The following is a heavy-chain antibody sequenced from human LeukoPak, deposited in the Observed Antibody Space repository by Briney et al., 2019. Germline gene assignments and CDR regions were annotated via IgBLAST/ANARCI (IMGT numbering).Heavy chain of an antibody. CDR2: IGSVTTYI. D-gene: IGHD6-19*01. CDR3: ARAIAVAGPYYFDY. CDR1: GFTFSDYT. V-gene: IGHV3-21*01. Sequence: PGGSLRLSCAASGFTFSDYTMNWVRQAPGKGLEWVSSIGSVTTYIYYADLVKGRFTISRDNAKNSLSLQMNSLRAEDTAVYYCARAIAVAGPYYFDYWGQGTLVTVSS. J-gene: IGHJ4*02.